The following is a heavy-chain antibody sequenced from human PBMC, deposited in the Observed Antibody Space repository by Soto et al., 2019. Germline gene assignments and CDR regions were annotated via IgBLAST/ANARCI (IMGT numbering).Heavy chain of an antibody. J-gene: IGHJ4*02. D-gene: IGHD2-15*01. V-gene: IGHV1-8*01. CDR1: AYTFTNSD. CDR2: MNPDSGHA. CDR3: ARRPHCSGGICYYGLDN. Sequence: SVKVSLKASAYTFTNSDINWGRQAPGQGLEWMGWMNPDSGHAAYAQKFQGRVTLTTSTSTSTVYMEMRSLGSEDTAVYYCARRPHCSGGICYYGLDNWGQGTLVTVSS.